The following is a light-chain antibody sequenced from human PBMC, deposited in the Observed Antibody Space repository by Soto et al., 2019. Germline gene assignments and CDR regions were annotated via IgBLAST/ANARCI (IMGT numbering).Light chain of an antibody. CDR3: QQYGTSPWT. CDR2: GAS. Sequence: EIVLTQSPGTLSLSPGERATLSCTASQRVSNNYVAWYQQIPGQAPRLLIYGASTVATGIPDRFSGSGAGTDFTLTITRLEPEDFAVYYFQQYGTSPWTFGQGTKFEIK. CDR1: QRVSNNY. V-gene: IGKV3-20*01. J-gene: IGKJ1*01.